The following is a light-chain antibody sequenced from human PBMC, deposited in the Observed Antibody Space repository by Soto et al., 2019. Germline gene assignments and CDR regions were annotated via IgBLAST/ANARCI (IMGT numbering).Light chain of an antibody. CDR3: QSFDTSLGGSV. V-gene: IGLV1-40*01. CDR1: SSNIGAGYD. CDR2: GST. Sequence: QSVLTQPPSVSGAPGLRVTISCTGSSSNIGAGYDVHWYQQLPGTAPKLLIYGSTNRPSGVPDRFSGSKSGTSASLAITGLQAEDEGDYYCQSFDTSLGGSVFGGGTKLTVL. J-gene: IGLJ2*01.